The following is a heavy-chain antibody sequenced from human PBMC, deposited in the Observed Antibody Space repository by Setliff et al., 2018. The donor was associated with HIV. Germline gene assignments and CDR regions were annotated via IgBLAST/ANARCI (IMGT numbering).Heavy chain of an antibody. CDR1: GYTFINHA. Sequence: VASVKVSCKASGYTFINHAIHWVRQVPGQRPEWMGWINTGTGTTKYSQKFQDRVIITRDTSASSVFMELSSLRSEDTAVYFCARDNRLTGLDYWGQGIQVTVSS. D-gene: IGHD3-9*01. J-gene: IGHJ4*02. V-gene: IGHV1-3*04. CDR3: ARDNRLTGLDY. CDR2: INTGTGTT.